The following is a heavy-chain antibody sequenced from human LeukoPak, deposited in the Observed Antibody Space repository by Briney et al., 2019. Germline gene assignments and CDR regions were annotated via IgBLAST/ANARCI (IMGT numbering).Heavy chain of an antibody. CDR2: IWYDGSNK. V-gene: IGHV3-33*01. Sequence: GGSLRLSCAASGFTFSSYGMHWVRQAPGKGLEWVAVIWYDGSNKYYADSVKGRFTISRDNSKTTLYLQMNSLRAEDTAVYYCATHMATTLDYWGQGTLVTVSS. J-gene: IGHJ4*02. CDR1: GFTFSSYG. CDR3: ATHMATTLDY. D-gene: IGHD5-24*01.